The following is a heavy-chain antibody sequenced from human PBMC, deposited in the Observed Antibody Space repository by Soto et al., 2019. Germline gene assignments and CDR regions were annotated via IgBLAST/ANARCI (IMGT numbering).Heavy chain of an antibody. CDR3: AGVVDSDGLYNGGHP. Sequence: VQLQESGPGLVKPSGTLSLTCTVSGGSISTTNWWSWVRQSPGKGLEWIGEILHIGSTNYNPYLKSRVTISIAKSKNQFSLRLSSVTAADTAVYYCAGVVDSDGLYNGGHPWGQGTLVSVSS. J-gene: IGHJ5*02. D-gene: IGHD3-22*01. V-gene: IGHV4-4*02. CDR2: ILHIGST. CDR1: GGSISTTNW.